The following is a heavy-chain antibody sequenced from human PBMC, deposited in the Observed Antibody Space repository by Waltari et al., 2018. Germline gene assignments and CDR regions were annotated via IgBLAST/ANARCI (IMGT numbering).Heavy chain of an antibody. D-gene: IGHD1-1*01. CDR3: VGWNDPINS. Sequence: EAQLVQSGGGLVQPGGSLTLSCPASGFTICRFWLTWCRRAPGQGLQWVAHIGPDGSDKYYVDSVKGRFTISRDNAENSLLLQMSSLRVEDTALYYCVGWNDPINSWGQGTLVAVSS. CDR2: IGPDGSDK. V-gene: IGHV3-7*01. J-gene: IGHJ4*02. CDR1: GFTICRFW.